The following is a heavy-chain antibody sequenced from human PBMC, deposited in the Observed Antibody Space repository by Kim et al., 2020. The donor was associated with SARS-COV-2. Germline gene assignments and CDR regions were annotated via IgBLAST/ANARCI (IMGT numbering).Heavy chain of an antibody. D-gene: IGHD2-21*01. CDR3: ARHFDYPIGFDI. CDR2: TSSSGSA. Sequence: SETLSLTCTASGGSISSTVYYCGWVRQPPGKGLEWIGTTSSSGSANYSPSLKSRVSLSVDTSKNQFSLKLNSVTAADTAVYYCARHFDYPIGFDIWGQGTMVAVSS. J-gene: IGHJ3*02. CDR1: GGSISSTVYY. V-gene: IGHV4-39*01.